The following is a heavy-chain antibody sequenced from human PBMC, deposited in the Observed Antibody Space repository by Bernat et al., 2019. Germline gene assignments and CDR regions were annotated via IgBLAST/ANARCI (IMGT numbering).Heavy chain of an antibody. CDR2: IKQDGSEK. CDR3: ARSDIVVVPAAIGAPGMDV. Sequence: EVQLVESGGGLVQPGGSLRLSCAASGFTFSSYWMSWVRQAPGKGLEWVANIKQDGSEKYYVDSVKGRFTISRDNAKNSLYLQMNSLRAEDTAVYYCARSDIVVVPAAIGAPGMDVWGKGTTVTVSS. CDR1: GFTFSSYW. V-gene: IGHV3-7*03. J-gene: IGHJ6*04. D-gene: IGHD2-2*02.